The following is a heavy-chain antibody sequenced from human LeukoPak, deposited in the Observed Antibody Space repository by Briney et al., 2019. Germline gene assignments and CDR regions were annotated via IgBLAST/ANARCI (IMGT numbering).Heavy chain of an antibody. Sequence: GGSLRHSCAASGFIFDDYGMGWVRQAPGKGLEWVSGLNWNGGSTGSADSVKGRFIISRDNAKNCLYLQMNSLRAEDTALYYCAKSASSWPFYYLDSWGQGTLVTVSS. CDR1: GFIFDDYG. CDR3: AKSASSWPFYYLDS. J-gene: IGHJ4*02. D-gene: IGHD6-13*01. CDR2: LNWNGGST. V-gene: IGHV3-20*04.